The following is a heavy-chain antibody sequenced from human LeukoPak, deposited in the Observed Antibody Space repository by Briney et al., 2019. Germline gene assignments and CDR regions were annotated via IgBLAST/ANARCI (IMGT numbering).Heavy chain of an antibody. CDR1: GYTFTNYY. CDR3: ARDQGENWFDP. V-gene: IGHV1-46*01. Sequence: ASVKVSCKTSGYTFTNYYMHWVRQAPGQGLEWMGVINPRGGSTSYAQKFQGRVTMTRDTSTSTVYMELSSLRSEDTAVYYCARDQGENWFDPWGQGTPVTVSS. J-gene: IGHJ5*02. CDR2: INPRGGST. D-gene: IGHD3-16*01.